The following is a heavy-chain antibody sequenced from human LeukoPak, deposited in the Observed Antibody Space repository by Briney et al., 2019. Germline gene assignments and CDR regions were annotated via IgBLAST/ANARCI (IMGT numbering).Heavy chain of an antibody. J-gene: IGHJ1*01. CDR2: ISWNSGSI. D-gene: IGHD6-6*01. CDR3: ALGRGSSSSAEYFQH. CDR1: GFTFDDYA. Sequence: GGSLRLSCAASGFTFDDYAMHWVRQAPGKGLEWVSGISWNSGSIGYADSVKGRFTISRDNAKNSLYLQMNSLRAEDMALYYCALGRGSSSSAEYFQHWGEGTLVTVSS. V-gene: IGHV3-9*03.